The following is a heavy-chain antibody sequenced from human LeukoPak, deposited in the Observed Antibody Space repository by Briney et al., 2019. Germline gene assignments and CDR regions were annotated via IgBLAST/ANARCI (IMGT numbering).Heavy chain of an antibody. CDR3: ATGGGYACFDY. J-gene: IGHJ4*02. CDR1: GFIFSSYS. Sequence: AGGSLRLSCAASGFIFSSYSMNWVRQAPGKGLEWISYISSTSTTIHYADSVKGRFTISRDNAKNSLYLQMNSLRAEDTAVYYCATGGGYACFDYWGQGTLVTVSS. CDR2: ISSTSTTI. D-gene: IGHD5-12*01. V-gene: IGHV3-48*01.